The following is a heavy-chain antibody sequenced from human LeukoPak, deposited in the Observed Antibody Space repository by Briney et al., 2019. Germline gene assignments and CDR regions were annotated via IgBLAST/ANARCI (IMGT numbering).Heavy chain of an antibody. D-gene: IGHD5-24*01. Sequence: QLWKSLTLSCVVSGFNFDNFAMHWVRQPLGKGLEWVAVISHDGRTKYYADSMKGRITISRDNSKNTLFLQMNNLRSEDTAVYFCARPSPPGDGYNPPDHWGQGTLVTVSS. CDR1: GFNFDNFA. J-gene: IGHJ4*02. CDR3: ARPSPPGDGYNPPDH. V-gene: IGHV3-30*04. CDR2: ISHDGRTK.